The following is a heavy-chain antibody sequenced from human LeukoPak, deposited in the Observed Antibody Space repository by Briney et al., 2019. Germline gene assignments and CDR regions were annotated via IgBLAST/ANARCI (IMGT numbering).Heavy chain of an antibody. D-gene: IGHD4-23*01. CDR1: GFTFSSHA. CDR3: ARVQPPPTVVTPRYYYYGMDV. J-gene: IGHJ6*02. Sequence: GGSLRLSCAASGFTFSSHAMSWVRQAPGKGLEWVSAISGSGGSTYYADSVKGRFTISRDNAKNSLYLQMNSLRDEDTAVYYCARVQPPPTVVTPRYYYYGMDVWGQGTTVTVSS. V-gene: IGHV3-23*01. CDR2: ISGSGGST.